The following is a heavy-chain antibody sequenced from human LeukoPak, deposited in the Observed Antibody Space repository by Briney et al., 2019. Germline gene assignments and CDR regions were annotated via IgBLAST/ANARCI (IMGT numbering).Heavy chain of an antibody. J-gene: IGHJ6*02. CDR1: GGSISSYY. CDR2: IYYRGST. Sequence: SETLSLTCTVSGGSISSYYWSWIRQPPGKGLEWIGYIYYRGSTNYNPSLKSRVTISLDTSKNQFSLKLSSVTAADTAVYYCARDRVEYDILTGYSKPYYGMDVWGQGTTVTVSS. V-gene: IGHV4-59*01. D-gene: IGHD3-9*01. CDR3: ARDRVEYDILTGYSKPYYGMDV.